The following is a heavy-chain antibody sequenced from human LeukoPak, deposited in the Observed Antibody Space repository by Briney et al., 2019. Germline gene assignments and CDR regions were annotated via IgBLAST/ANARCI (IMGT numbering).Heavy chain of an antibody. CDR2: IIPIFGTA. Sequence: ASVKVSCKASGGTFSSYAISWVRQAPGQGLEWMGGIIPIFGTANYAQKFQGRVTITTDESTSTAYMELSSLRSEDTAVYYCASPSAGGYSSSWYSFDYWGQGTLVTVSS. CDR1: GGTFSSYA. J-gene: IGHJ4*02. D-gene: IGHD6-13*01. CDR3: ASPSAGGYSSSWYSFDY. V-gene: IGHV1-69*05.